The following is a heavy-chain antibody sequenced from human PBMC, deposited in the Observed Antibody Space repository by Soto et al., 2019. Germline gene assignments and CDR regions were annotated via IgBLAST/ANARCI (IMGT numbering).Heavy chain of an antibody. Sequence: ASVKVSCKASGYTFATYAMHWVRQAPGQRLEWMGWINAGNGDTKYSQKFQGRVTITGDTSASTAYMELSSLRSEDTAVYYCARGATSDWPFDFWGQGDPVTVSS. CDR2: INAGNGDT. D-gene: IGHD3-9*01. J-gene: IGHJ4*02. CDR3: ARGATSDWPFDF. V-gene: IGHV1-3*01. CDR1: GYTFATYA.